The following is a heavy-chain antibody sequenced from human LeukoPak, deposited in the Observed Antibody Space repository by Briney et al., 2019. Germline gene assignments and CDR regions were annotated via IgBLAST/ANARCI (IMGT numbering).Heavy chain of an antibody. CDR1: GFTFSSYA. D-gene: IGHD4-17*01. J-gene: IGHJ4*02. V-gene: IGHV3-23*01. CDR3: AKGGTTVTTSQPEFDY. Sequence: GGSLRLSCAASGFTFSSYAISWVRQDPGKGLEWVSAISGSGGSTYYADSVKGRFTISRDNSKNTLYLQMNSLRAEDTAVYYCAKGGTTVTTSQPEFDYWGQGTLVTVSS. CDR2: ISGSGGST.